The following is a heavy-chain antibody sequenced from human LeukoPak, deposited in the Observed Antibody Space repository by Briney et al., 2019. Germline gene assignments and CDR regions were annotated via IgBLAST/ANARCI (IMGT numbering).Heavy chain of an antibody. J-gene: IGHJ3*01. V-gene: IGHV3-74*01. Sequence: GSLRLSCAASGFTFSNYWMHWVRQAPGKGLVWVSRINSDGSSTTYADSVKGRFTISRDNAKNTLYLQMNSLRADDMAVYFCARDHGRSTVLGMNTFDVWGQGTTVSVSS. CDR2: INSDGSST. CDR1: GFTFSNYW. CDR3: ARDHGRSTVLGMNTFDV. D-gene: IGHD2-8*02.